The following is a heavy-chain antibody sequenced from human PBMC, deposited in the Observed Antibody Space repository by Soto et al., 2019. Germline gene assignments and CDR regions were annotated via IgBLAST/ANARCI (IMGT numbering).Heavy chain of an antibody. J-gene: IGHJ6*03. CDR1: GGSISSSSYY. V-gene: IGHV4-39*01. CDR3: ARHVGGYYYYMDV. Sequence: SETLSLTCIVSGGSISSSSYYWGWIRQPPGKGLEWIGSIYYSGNTYYNPSLKSRVTISVDTFKNHFSLKLSSVTAADTAVYYSARHVGGYYYYMDVWGKGTTVTVSS. D-gene: IGHD2-15*01. CDR2: IYYSGNT.